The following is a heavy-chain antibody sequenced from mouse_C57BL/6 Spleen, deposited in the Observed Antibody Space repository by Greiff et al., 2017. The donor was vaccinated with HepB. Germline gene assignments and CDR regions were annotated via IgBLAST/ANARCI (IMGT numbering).Heavy chain of an antibody. CDR3: ARRLRYDYFDY. CDR1: GYAFSSYW. CDR2: IYPGDGNN. D-gene: IGHD1-1*01. Sequence: QVQLQQSGAELVKPGASVKISCKASGYAFSSYWMHWVTQRPGKGLEWIGQIYPGDGNNNFNGKFKGKATLTADKSSSTAYIHLSSLTSEDSAVYFCARRLRYDYFDYWGQGTTITVSS. V-gene: IGHV1-80*01. J-gene: IGHJ2*01.